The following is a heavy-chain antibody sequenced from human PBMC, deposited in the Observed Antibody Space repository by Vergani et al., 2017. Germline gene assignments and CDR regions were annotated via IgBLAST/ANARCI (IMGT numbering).Heavy chain of an antibody. CDR3: ARDYLSDPDCLFVY. J-gene: IGHJ4*02. V-gene: IGHV7-4-1*02. D-gene: IGHD3-9*01. CDR2: INTNTGNP. Sequence: QVQLVQSGSGLKKPGASVKVSCEASGYTFTDYAMTWVRQAPGQGLEWMGWINTNTGNPTYAQGFTGRFVFSLDTSVSTSYLQINSLKAEDTAVYYCARDYLSDPDCLFVYWGQGTLVTVSS. CDR1: GYTFTDYA.